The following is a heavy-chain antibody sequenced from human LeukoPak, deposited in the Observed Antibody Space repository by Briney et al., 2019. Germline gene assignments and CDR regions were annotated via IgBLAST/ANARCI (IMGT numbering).Heavy chain of an antibody. V-gene: IGHV4-30-2*01. CDR3: ARGWANAFDI. J-gene: IGHJ3*02. Sequence: PSETLSLTCAVSGGSISSGGYSWSWIRQPPGKGLEWIGSVYYSGSSYYNPSLDSRLTISIDGSKNQFSLRLSSVTAADTAVYYCARGWANAFDIWAKGQWSPSLQ. D-gene: IGHD3-16*01. CDR1: GGSISSGGYS. CDR2: VYYSGSS.